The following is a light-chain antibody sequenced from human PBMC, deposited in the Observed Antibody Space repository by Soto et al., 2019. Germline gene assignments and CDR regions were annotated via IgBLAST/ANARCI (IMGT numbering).Light chain of an antibody. CDR3: ATWDDSLSGVV. Sequence: QSVLTQPPSASGTPGQRVTISCSGSSSNIETNDIYWHQQLPGSAPKLLIYSNDQRPSAVDDRFSASKSGTSAPLAISGLRSEDEAEYFCATWDDSLSGVVFGGGTKVTVL. CDR2: SND. CDR1: SSNIETND. J-gene: IGLJ2*01. V-gene: IGLV1-47*02.